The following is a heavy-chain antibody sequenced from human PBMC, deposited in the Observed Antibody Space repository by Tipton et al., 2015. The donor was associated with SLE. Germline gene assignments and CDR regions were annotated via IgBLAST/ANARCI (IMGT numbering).Heavy chain of an antibody. J-gene: IGHJ3*02. CDR3: AKEADYDILTGHRGAFDI. CDR1: GFTFSSYA. Sequence: GSLRLSCAASGFTFSSYAMSWVRQAPGKGLEWVSAISGSGGSTYYADSVKGRFTISRDNSKNTLYLQMNSLRAEDTAVYYCAKEADYDILTGHRGAFDIWGQGTMVTVSS. CDR2: ISGSGGST. V-gene: IGHV3-23*01. D-gene: IGHD3-9*01.